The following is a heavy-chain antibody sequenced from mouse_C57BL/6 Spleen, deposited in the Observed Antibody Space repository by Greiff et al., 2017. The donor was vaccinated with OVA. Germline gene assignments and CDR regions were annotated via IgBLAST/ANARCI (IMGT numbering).Heavy chain of an antibody. J-gene: IGHJ2*01. CDR2: ISDGGSYT. CDR3: AREGGTTVVASFDY. CDR1: GFTFSSYA. D-gene: IGHD1-1*01. V-gene: IGHV5-4*01. Sequence: EVHLVESGGGLVKPGGSLKLSCAASGFTFSSYAMYWVRQTPEKRLEWVATISDGGSYTYYPDNVKGRFPISRDNAKNNLYLQMSHLKSEDTAMYYCAREGGTTVVASFDYWGQGTTRTVSS.